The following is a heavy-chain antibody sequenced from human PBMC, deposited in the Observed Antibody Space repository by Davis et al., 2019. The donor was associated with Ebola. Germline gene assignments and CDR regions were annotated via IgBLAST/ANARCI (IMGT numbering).Heavy chain of an antibody. CDR1: GFIVSDKY. V-gene: IGHV3-53*01. CDR2: IYRDGRT. J-gene: IGHJ2*01. CDR3: ARHVYGDFWFFDL. D-gene: IGHD4-17*01. Sequence: GESLKISCAASGFIVSDKYMSWVRQAPGKGLEWVSVIYRDGRTYYTDSVKGRFTISRDNSNNTLYLQMDSVRAEDTAVYYCARHVYGDFWFFDLWGRGTRVTVSP.